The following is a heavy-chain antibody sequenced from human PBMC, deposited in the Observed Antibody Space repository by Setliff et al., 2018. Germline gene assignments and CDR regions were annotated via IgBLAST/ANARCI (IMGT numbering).Heavy chain of an antibody. CDR2: VNPNIGDT. J-gene: IGHJ3*01. V-gene: IGHV1-2*02. D-gene: IGHD1-1*01. CDR3: ATKLDATGFGV. CDR1: GYTFISYY. Sequence: ASVKVSCKASGYTFISYYIHWVRQAPQQGLEWMGWVNPNIGDTKYAQNFQGRVTMSRDTSISTAYMELTSLRSDDTALYYCATKLDATGFGVWGQGTMVTVS.